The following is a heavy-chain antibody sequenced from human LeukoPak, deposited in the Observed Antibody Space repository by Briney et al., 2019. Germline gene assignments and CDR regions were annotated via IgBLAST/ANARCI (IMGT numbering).Heavy chain of an antibody. D-gene: IGHD3-10*01. CDR1: GFTFSSYA. CDR3: ARGFHFDY. V-gene: IGHV3-30-3*01. CDR2: ISYDGSNK. J-gene: IGHJ4*02. Sequence: GGSLRLSCAASGFTFSSYAMHWVRQAPGKGLEWVAVISYDGSNKYYADSVKGRFTIPRDNSKNTLYLQMNSLRAEDTAVYYCARGFHFDYWGQGTLVTVSS.